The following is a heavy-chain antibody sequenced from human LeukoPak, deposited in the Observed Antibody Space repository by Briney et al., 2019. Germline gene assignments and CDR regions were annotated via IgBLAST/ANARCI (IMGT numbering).Heavy chain of an antibody. D-gene: IGHD2-8*01. V-gene: IGHV3-30-3*01. Sequence: GGSLRLSCAASGFTFSSYAMHWVRQAPGKGLEWVAVISYDGSNKYYADSVKGRFTISRDNSKNTLYLQMNSLRVEDTAVYYCARDSEDCSNGVCSDDANLAPPLDDWGQGTPVTVSS. J-gene: IGHJ4*02. CDR3: ARDSEDCSNGVCSDDANLAPPLDD. CDR2: ISYDGSNK. CDR1: GFTFSSYA.